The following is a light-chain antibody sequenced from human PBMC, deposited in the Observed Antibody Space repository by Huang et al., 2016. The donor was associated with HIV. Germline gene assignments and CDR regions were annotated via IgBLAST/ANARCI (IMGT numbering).Light chain of an antibody. CDR3: QQYNNWPPWT. V-gene: IGKV3D-15*01. CDR2: GVS. J-gene: IGKJ1*01. Sequence: ATLSCRASAGVSNNVAWYQQRPGQTPRLLIHGVSTRHTGIPAKFSGRGSGTEFTLTITSLQPEDSAVYYCQQYNNWPPWTFGPGTQVEI. CDR1: AGVSNN.